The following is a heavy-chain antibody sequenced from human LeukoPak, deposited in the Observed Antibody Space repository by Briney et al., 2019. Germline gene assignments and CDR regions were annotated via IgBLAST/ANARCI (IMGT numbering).Heavy chain of an antibody. CDR2: ISGSGGST. V-gene: IGHV3-23*01. J-gene: IGHJ4*02. D-gene: IGHD3-10*01. CDR1: GFTFSTYA. Sequence: GKSLRLSCAAFGFTFSTYAMSWVRQAPGKGLEWVSAISGSGGSTYYADSVKGRFTISRDNSKNTLYLQMNSLRAEDTAVYYCAKASYGLIDYWGQGTLVTVSS. CDR3: AKASYGLIDY.